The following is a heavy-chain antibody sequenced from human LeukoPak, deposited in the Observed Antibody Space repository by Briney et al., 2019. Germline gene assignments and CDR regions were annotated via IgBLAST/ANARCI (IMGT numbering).Heavy chain of an antibody. CDR2: ISSSSSYI. V-gene: IGHV3-21*01. J-gene: IGHJ4*02. D-gene: IGHD6-13*01. Sequence: GGSLRLSCAASGFTFSSYSMNWVRQAPGKGLEWVSSISSSSSYIYYADSVKGRFTISRDNAKNSLYLQMNSLRAEDTAVYYCARDRTLSSWYGDYWGQGTLVTVSS. CDR3: ARDRTLSSWYGDY. CDR1: GFTFSSYS.